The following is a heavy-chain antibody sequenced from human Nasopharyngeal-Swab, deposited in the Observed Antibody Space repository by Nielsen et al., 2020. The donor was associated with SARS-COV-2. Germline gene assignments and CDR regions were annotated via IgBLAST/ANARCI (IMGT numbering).Heavy chain of an antibody. D-gene: IGHD3-22*01. CDR1: GFAFSVYG. J-gene: IGHJ4*02. CDR2: MSYDGSDK. Sequence: GESLKISCAASGFAFSVYGMHWVRQAPGKGPEWVAVMSYDGSDKYYADSVKGRFTISRDNSKNTLYLQMNRLRVEDTAMYYCAKGLPPSYYYDTSGYYLDYWGQGTLVTVSS. V-gene: IGHV3-30*18. CDR3: AKGLPPSYYYDTSGYYLDY.